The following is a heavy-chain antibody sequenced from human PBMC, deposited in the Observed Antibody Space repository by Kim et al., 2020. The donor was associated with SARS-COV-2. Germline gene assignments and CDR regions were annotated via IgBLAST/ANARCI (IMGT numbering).Heavy chain of an antibody. Sequence: SETLSLTCTVSGGSISSYYWSWIRQPAGKGLEWIGRIYTSGSTNYNPSLKSRVTMSVDTSKNQFSLKLSSVTAADTAVYYCAREPRYQLLYAPSGIPSHFDYWGQGTLVTVSS. CDR1: GGSISSYY. CDR3: AREPRYQLLYAPSGIPSHFDY. V-gene: IGHV4-4*07. J-gene: IGHJ4*02. CDR2: IYTSGST. D-gene: IGHD2-2*02.